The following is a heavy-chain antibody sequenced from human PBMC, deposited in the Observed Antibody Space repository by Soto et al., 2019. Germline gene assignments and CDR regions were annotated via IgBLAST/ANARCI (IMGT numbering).Heavy chain of an antibody. J-gene: IGHJ4*02. V-gene: IGHV4-61*01. D-gene: IGHD2-8*02. Sequence: PSETLSLTCTVSGGSVSSGSYYWTWIRQPPGKGLEWIGCLYNSGSTYYNPSLKSRVTISVDTSKNQFSLKLTSVTAADTAVYYCARDKITGLFDYWGQGTLVTVSS. CDR3: ARDKITGLFDY. CDR1: GGSVSSGSYY. CDR2: LYNSGST.